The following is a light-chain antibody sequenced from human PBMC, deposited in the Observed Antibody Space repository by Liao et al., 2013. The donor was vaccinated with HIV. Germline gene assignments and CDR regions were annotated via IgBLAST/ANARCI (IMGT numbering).Light chain of an antibody. J-gene: IGLJ2*01. CDR1: TLGDRY. CDR2: RDT. V-gene: IGLV3-21*04. Sequence: SFELTQPPSVSVAPGETATITCSGETLGDRYVTWYQQRPGQSPVLVIFRDTRRPSGISERFSASNSGNMATLTITRVEAGDEADYYCQLWDSSSDHVVFGGGTKLTVL. CDR3: QLWDSSSDHVV.